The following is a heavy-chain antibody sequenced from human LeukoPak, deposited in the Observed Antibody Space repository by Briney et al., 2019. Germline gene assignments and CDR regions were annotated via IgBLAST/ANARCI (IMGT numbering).Heavy chain of an antibody. CDR1: GYTFTSYA. Sequence: ASVNVSCKASGYTFTSYAMHWVRQAPGQRLEWMGWISAYNGNTNYAQKLQGRVTMTTDTSTSTAYMELRSLRSDDTAVYYCARGIPRYRFDPWGQGTLVTVSS. J-gene: IGHJ5*02. CDR3: ARGIPRYRFDP. CDR2: ISAYNGNT. D-gene: IGHD2-2*02. V-gene: IGHV1-18*01.